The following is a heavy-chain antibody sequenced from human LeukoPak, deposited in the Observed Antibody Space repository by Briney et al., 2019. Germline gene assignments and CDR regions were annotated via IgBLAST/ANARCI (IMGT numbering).Heavy chain of an antibody. CDR3: SHRRTLGAAAGTWD. D-gene: IGHD6-13*01. Sequence: SGPTLAKPTQTLTLTCTFSGFSLTTSGVGVGWIRQPPAKALDWLALIYWDDDKRYSPSLKTRLNITKDTSKNQVVLTMTKMDPADTATYYCSHRRTLGAAAGTWDWGQGTLVTVSS. CDR1: GFSLTTSGVG. CDR2: IYWDDDK. J-gene: IGHJ4*02. V-gene: IGHV2-5*02.